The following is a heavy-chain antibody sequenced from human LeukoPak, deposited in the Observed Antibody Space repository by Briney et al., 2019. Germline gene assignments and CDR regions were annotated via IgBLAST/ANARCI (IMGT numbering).Heavy chain of an antibody. CDR2: INHSGST. CDR3: ARLKRLLWFGELLIRTRHYFDY. D-gene: IGHD3-10*01. V-gene: IGHV4-34*01. Sequence: SETLSLTCDVYGGSFSGYYWSWIRQPPGKGLEWIGEINHSGSTNYNPSLKSRVTISVDTSKNQFSLKLSSVTAADTAVCYCARLKRLLWFGELLIRTRHYFDYWGQGTLVTVSS. J-gene: IGHJ4*02. CDR1: GGSFSGYY.